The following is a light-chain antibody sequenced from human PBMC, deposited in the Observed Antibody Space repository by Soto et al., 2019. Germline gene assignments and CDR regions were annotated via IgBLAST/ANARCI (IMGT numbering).Light chain of an antibody. V-gene: IGLV2-23*01. Sequence: QSVLTQPASVSGSPGQSITISCSGTSSNIGGYNVVSWYQQHPGKAPKAIVYEGIKRPSGVSDRFSGSTSGSTASLTISGLQAEEEAEYYCCSYVGATTYVFGSGTKVTVL. CDR2: EGI. CDR1: SSNIGGYNV. J-gene: IGLJ1*01. CDR3: CSYVGATTYV.